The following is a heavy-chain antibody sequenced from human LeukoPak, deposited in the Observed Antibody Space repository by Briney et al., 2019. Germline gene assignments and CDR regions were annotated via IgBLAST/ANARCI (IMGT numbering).Heavy chain of an antibody. CDR2: INHSGST. V-gene: IGHV4-34*01. Sequence: PSETLSLTCAVYGGSFSGYYWSWIRQPPGKGLEWIGEINHSGSTNYNPSLKSRVTISVDTSKNQFSLKLSSVTAADTAVYYCARGPITFGGVIVISLYAFDIWGQGTMVTVSS. J-gene: IGHJ3*02. D-gene: IGHD3-16*02. CDR1: GGSFSGYY. CDR3: ARGPITFGGVIVISLYAFDI.